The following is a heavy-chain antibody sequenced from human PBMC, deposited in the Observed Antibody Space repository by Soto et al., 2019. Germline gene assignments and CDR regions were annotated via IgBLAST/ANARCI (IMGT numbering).Heavy chain of an antibody. CDR3: ARVRAYSSGWADY. CDR1: GFTFSSYA. Sequence: GGSLRLSCAASGFTFSSYAMHWVRQAPGKGLEWVAVISYDGSNKYYADSVKGRFTISRDNSKNTLYLQMNSLRAEDTAVYYCARVRAYSSGWADYWGQGTLVTVSS. V-gene: IGHV3-30-3*01. CDR2: ISYDGSNK. D-gene: IGHD6-19*01. J-gene: IGHJ4*02.